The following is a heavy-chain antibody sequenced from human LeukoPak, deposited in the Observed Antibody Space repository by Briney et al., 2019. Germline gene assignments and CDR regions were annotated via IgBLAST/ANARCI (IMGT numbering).Heavy chain of an antibody. Sequence: GGSLRLSCVASGITFSSYAMSWVRQAPGKGLEWVSGISGSSGSGRTHYIDSVKGRFIISRDNSKNTPYLQMNSLRAEDTAVYYCANSLVGATRGYWGQGTLVTVSS. J-gene: IGHJ4*02. CDR2: ISGSSGSGRT. CDR1: GITFSSYA. CDR3: ANSLVGATRGY. D-gene: IGHD1-26*01. V-gene: IGHV3-23*01.